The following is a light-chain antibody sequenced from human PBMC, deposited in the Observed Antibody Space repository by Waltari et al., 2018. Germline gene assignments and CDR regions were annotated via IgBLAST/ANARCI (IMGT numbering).Light chain of an antibody. CDR2: DVS. Sequence: QSALTQPRSVSGSPGQSVTISCTGTSSDVGGYHYVSWYQQHTVKAPDLMIYDVSKRPSGVPDRCSGSQAGNTVSLTISGLQAVDEADYYGCSYAGGYSWVFGGRTTLTV. CDR1: SSDVGGYHY. J-gene: IGLJ3*02. CDR3: CSYAGGYSWV. V-gene: IGLV2-11*01.